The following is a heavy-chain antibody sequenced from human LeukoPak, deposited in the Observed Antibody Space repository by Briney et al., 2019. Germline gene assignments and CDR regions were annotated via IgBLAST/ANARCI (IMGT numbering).Heavy chain of an antibody. V-gene: IGHV4-39*01. CDR2: IYYSGST. Sequence: SETLSLTCTVSGGSISSSSYYWGWIRQPPGKGLEWIGSIYYSGSTYYNPSLKSRVTISVDTSKNQFSLEQSSVTAADTAVYYWARHEGTMIRRRGWFDPWGQGTLVTVSS. CDR3: ARHEGTMIRRRGWFDP. D-gene: IGHD3-22*01. J-gene: IGHJ5*02. CDR1: GGSISSSSYY.